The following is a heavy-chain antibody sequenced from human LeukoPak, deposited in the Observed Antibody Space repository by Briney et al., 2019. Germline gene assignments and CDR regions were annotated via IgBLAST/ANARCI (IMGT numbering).Heavy chain of an antibody. D-gene: IGHD4-17*01. CDR3: ARDTVTNEAFDY. CDR2: ISYDGSNK. CDR1: GLTFSSYA. J-gene: IGHJ4*02. Sequence: GGSLRLSCAASGLTFSSYAMHWVRQAPGKGLEWVAVISYDGSNKYYADSVKGRFTISRDNSKNTLYLQMNSLRAEDTAVYYCARDTVTNEAFDYWGQGTLVTVSS. V-gene: IGHV3-30*04.